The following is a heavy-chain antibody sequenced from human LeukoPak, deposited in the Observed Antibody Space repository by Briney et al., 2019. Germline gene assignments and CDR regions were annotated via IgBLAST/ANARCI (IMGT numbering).Heavy chain of an antibody. CDR1: GGSISSYY. Sequence: SETLSLTCTVSGGSISSYYWTWIRQPPGKGLEWIGYIFYSGGSNYNPSLKSRVTISVDTSKNHFSLKLSSVTAADTAVYYCARQASCSSTNCYPFDYWGQGTLVTVSS. CDR2: IFYSGGS. CDR3: ARQASCSSTNCYPFDY. V-gene: IGHV4-59*08. D-gene: IGHD2-2*01. J-gene: IGHJ4*02.